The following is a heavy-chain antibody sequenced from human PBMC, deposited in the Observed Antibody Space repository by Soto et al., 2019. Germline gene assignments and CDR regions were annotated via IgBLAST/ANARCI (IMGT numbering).Heavy chain of an antibody. CDR3: ARASPTGPPSSFDI. CDR1: GGSISSGGYY. CDR2: IYYSGST. D-gene: IGHD3-9*01. V-gene: IGHV4-31*03. J-gene: IGHJ3*02. Sequence: SETLSLTCTVSGGSISSGGYYWSWIRQHPGKGLEWIGYIYYSGSTYYNPSLKSRVTISVDTSKNQFSLKLSSVTAADTAVYYCARASPTGPPSSFDIWGQGTMVAVSS.